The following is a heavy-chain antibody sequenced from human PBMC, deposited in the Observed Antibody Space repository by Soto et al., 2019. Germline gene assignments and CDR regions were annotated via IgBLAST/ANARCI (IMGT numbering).Heavy chain of an antibody. CDR3: ARVAPGSSGYYFDY. CDR1: GFTFSSYS. CDR2: ISSSSSYI. D-gene: IGHD3-22*01. J-gene: IGHJ4*02. V-gene: IGHV3-21*01. Sequence: EVQLVESGGGLVKPGGSLRLSCAASGFTFSSYSMNWVRQAPGKGLEWVSSISSSSSYIYYADSVKGRFTISRDNAKNSLYLQMNSLRAEDTAVYYCARVAPGSSGYYFDYWGQGTLVTGSS.